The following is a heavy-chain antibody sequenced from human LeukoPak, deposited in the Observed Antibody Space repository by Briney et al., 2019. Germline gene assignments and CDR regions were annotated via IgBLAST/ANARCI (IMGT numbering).Heavy chain of an antibody. J-gene: IGHJ4*02. CDR2: IKPDGSEK. D-gene: IGHD3-10*01. V-gene: IGHV3-7*01. CDR1: GFTFSTYW. Sequence: GGSLRLSCAVSGFTFSTYWMNWVRQAPGKGPEWVSNIKPDGSEKFYVDSVKGRFTVSRDNAKNLLYLQMNSLRAEDTALYYCATGASYWGQGTLVTVSS. CDR3: ATGASY.